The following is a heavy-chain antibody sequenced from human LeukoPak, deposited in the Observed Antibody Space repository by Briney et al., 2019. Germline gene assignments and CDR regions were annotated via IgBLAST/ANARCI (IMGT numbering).Heavy chain of an antibody. D-gene: IGHD1-26*01. CDR1: GGSISSSSYY. J-gene: IGHJ4*02. V-gene: IGHV4-39*01. CDR2: IYYSGST. CDR3: ARHSGSYYYPFDY. Sequence: SETLSLTCTVSGGSISSSSYYWGWIRQPPGKGLEWIGSIYYSGSTYYNPSLKSRVTISVDTSKNQFSLKLSSVTAADTAVYYCARHSGSYYYPFDYWGQGTLVYVSS.